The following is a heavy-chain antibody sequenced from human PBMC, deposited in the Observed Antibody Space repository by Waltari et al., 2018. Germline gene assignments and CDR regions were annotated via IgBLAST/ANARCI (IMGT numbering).Heavy chain of an antibody. Sequence: QLQLQESGPGLVKPSETLSLTCTVSGGSISSSSYYWGWIRQPPGKGLEWIGSIYYSGSTYYNPSLKSRVTISVDTSKNQFSLKLSSVTAADTAVYYCAREPAPVYYYDSSGYQLGTAFDIWGQGTMVTVSS. CDR1: GGSISSSSYY. V-gene: IGHV4-39*07. J-gene: IGHJ3*02. D-gene: IGHD3-22*01. CDR3: AREPAPVYYYDSSGYQLGTAFDI. CDR2: IYYSGST.